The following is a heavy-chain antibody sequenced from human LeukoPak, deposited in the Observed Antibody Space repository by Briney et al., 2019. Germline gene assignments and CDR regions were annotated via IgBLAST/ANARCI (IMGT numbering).Heavy chain of an antibody. CDR2: IRSKGS. J-gene: IGHJ5*02. D-gene: IGHD1-26*01. Sequence: GGSLRLSCTASGFIFGDYAMSWVRQAPGKGLEWVGFIRSKGSEYAASVKGRFTISRDDSKSIAYLQMNSLKTEDTAVYYCTRVYGSGRYYSWFDPWGQGTLVTVSP. CDR1: GFIFGDYA. CDR3: TRVYGSGRYYSWFDP. V-gene: IGHV3-49*04.